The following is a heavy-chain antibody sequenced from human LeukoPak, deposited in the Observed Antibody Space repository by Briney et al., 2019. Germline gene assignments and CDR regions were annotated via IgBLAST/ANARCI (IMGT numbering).Heavy chain of an antibody. J-gene: IGHJ3*02. D-gene: IGHD5-12*01. Sequence: PGGSLRLSCSASGFTFSYYAMHWVRQAPGKGLEYVSVISGNGGRTYYADSVNGRVTISRDNSKNTLYLQLSGLRADDTAVYYCVKDLHSEYMDYDSAFDIRGQGTMVTVSS. CDR2: ISGNGGRT. CDR1: GFTFSYYA. V-gene: IGHV3-64D*06. CDR3: VKDLHSEYMDYDSAFDI.